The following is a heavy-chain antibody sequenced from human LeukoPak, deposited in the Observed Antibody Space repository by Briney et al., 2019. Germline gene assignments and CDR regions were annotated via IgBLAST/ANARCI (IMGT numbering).Heavy chain of an antibody. Sequence: PGGSLRLSCAASGFTFTNAWMSWVRQAPGKGLEWVGRIKSKTDGGTPEYAAPVKGRFTISRDDSRDTLYLQMNSLKAEDTAVYYCGRWTSLDRWGQGTLVTVSS. CDR2: IKSKTDGGTP. CDR1: GFTFTNAW. J-gene: IGHJ5*02. V-gene: IGHV3-15*01. D-gene: IGHD2-2*01. CDR3: GRWTSLDR.